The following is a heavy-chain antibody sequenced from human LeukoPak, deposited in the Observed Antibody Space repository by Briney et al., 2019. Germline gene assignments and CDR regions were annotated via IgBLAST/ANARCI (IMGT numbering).Heavy chain of an antibody. D-gene: IGHD1-26*01. J-gene: IGHJ4*02. V-gene: IGHV3-48*04. CDR1: GFTFSSYA. Sequence: GGSLRLSCAASGFTFSSYAMSWVRQAPGKGLEWVSYISSSGSTIYYADSVKGRFTISRDNAKNSLYLQMNSLRAEDTAVYYCARDSRVGATDYWGQGTLVTVSS. CDR3: ARDSRVGATDY. CDR2: ISSSGSTI.